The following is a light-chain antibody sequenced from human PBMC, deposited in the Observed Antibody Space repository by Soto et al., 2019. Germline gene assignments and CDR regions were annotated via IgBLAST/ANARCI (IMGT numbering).Light chain of an antibody. V-gene: IGLV1-47*01. CDR2: RNY. Sequence: QPVLTQPPSASETPGQRVTISCSGSSSNIGSNHVYWYQHLPGTAPKLLIYRNYLRPSGVPDRFSASKSATSASLAISGLRSDVEADYYCGAWDDTLGGWVFGGGTKLPVL. CDR3: GAWDDTLGGWV. CDR1: SSNIGSNH. J-gene: IGLJ3*02.